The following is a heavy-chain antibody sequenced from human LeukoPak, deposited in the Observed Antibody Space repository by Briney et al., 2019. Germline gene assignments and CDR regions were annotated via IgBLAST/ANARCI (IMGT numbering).Heavy chain of an antibody. V-gene: IGHV3-74*01. CDR2: INSDGSIT. J-gene: IGHJ6*02. CDR3: ARGPSSSSSWYGLDV. Sequence: GGSLRLSCAASEFTFSRYWMVWLRQAPGKALVWVSRINSDGSITTYGDSLKGRFTVSRDNAKNTLYLQMNSLTGEDTAVYYCARGPSSSSSWYGLDVWGRGTTVTVSS. D-gene: IGHD6-13*01. CDR1: EFTFSRYW.